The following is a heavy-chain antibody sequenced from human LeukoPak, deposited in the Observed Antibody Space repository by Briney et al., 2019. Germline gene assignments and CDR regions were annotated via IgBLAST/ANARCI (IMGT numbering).Heavy chain of an antibody. CDR1: GGSISSYY. D-gene: IGHD3-3*01. V-gene: IGHV4-59*01. CDR2: IYYSGST. Sequence: ASETLSLACTVSGGSISSYYWSWIRQPPGKGLEWIGYIYYSGSTNYNPSPKRRVTISVDTSKNQFSLKLSSVTAADTAVYYCARMSPSIFGVVQYAFDIWGQGTMVTVSS. CDR3: ARMSPSIFGVVQYAFDI. J-gene: IGHJ3*02.